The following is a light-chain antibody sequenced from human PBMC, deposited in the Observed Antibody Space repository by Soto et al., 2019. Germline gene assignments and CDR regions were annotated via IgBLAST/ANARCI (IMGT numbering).Light chain of an antibody. CDR3: QQYSNWPYT. V-gene: IGKV3-15*01. CDR2: GAS. CDR1: QSFSST. J-gene: IGKJ2*01. Sequence: EIVMTQSPAALSLSPGERVTLSCRASQSFSSTLAWYQQKPGQAPRLLIYGASIRATDIPARFSGSGYGTELTLTISRLPSGDFSTFYCQQYSNWPYTFGQGTKLEIK.